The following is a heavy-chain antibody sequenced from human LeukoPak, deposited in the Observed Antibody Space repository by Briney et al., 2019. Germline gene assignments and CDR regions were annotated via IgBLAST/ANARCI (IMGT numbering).Heavy chain of an antibody. CDR1: GFAFNSYA. J-gene: IGHJ4*02. CDR2: IRGSGSGT. V-gene: IGHV3-23*01. CDR3: AKSYSGSNWFFDY. D-gene: IGHD6-13*01. Sequence: PGGSLRLSCAASGFAFNSYAMSWVRQAPGRGLDWVSAIRGSGSGTFYADSVKGRFTVSRDNPKNTLYLQMNSLSAEDTAVYYCAKSYSGSNWFFDYWGQGTLVTVSS.